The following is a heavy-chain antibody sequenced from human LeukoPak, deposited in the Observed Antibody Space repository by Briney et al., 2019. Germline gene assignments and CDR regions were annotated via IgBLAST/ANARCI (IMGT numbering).Heavy chain of an antibody. D-gene: IGHD3-22*01. V-gene: IGHV1-2*02. CDR2: INPNSGGT. Sequence: ASVKVSCKASGYTFTGYYMHWVRQAPGQELEWMGWINPNSGGTSYAQKFQGRVTMTRDTSTSTAYIELSRLRSDDMAVYYCAREYYYDSSGDMDVWGKGTTVTVSS. CDR3: AREYYYDSSGDMDV. J-gene: IGHJ6*03. CDR1: GYTFTGYY.